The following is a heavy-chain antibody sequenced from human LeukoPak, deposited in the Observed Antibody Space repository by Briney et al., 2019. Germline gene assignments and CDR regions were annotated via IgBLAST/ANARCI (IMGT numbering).Heavy chain of an antibody. J-gene: IGHJ5*02. CDR3: AKDFSVGVTMIRGPFDP. Sequence: GGSLRLSCSASGFTFSSFAMSWVGQAPGKGLEWVSGISGSGGSTYYADSMKGRFTISRDNSKNTLYLQINSLRAEDTAVYYCAKDFSVGVTMIRGPFDPWGQGTLVTVSS. CDR2: ISGSGGST. V-gene: IGHV3-23*01. CDR1: GFTFSSFA. D-gene: IGHD3-10*01.